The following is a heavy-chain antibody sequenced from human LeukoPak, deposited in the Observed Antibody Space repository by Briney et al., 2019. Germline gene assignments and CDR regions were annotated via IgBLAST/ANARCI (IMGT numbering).Heavy chain of an antibody. CDR1: GGSIGSSSYY. CDR2: IYYSGST. Sequence: SETLSLTCTVSGGSIGSSSYYWGWIRQPPGKGLEWIGSIYYSGSTYYNPSLKSRVTISVDTSKNQFSLKLSSVTAADTAVYYCARKKFGGSLGLFDYWGQGTLVTVSS. V-gene: IGHV4-39*07. J-gene: IGHJ4*02. CDR3: ARKKFGGSLGLFDY. D-gene: IGHD1-26*01.